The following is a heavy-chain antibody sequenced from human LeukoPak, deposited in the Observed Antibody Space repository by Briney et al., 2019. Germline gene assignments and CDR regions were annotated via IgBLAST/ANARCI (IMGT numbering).Heavy chain of an antibody. D-gene: IGHD6-13*01. CDR2: IKSKTDGGTT. J-gene: IGHJ4*02. Sequence: PGGSLRLSCAASGFTFSNAWMSWVRQAPGKGLEWVGRIKSKTDGGTTDYAAPVKGRFTISRDDSKNTLYLQMNSLKTEDTAVYYCTTGIAAAAAFDYWGQGTLVTVSS. CDR1: GFTFSNAW. V-gene: IGHV3-15*01. CDR3: TTGIAAAAAFDY.